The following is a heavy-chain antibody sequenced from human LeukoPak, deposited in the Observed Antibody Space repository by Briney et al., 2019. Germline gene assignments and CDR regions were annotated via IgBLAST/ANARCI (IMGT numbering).Heavy chain of an antibody. Sequence: PSETLSLTCTVSGASISSYYWTWVRQPAGKGLEWIGRIQSSGSTNYNPSLKSRVTISVDASKNQFSLRLDSVTAADTAVYYCAKEESDWSSLGYYYHYMDVWGKGTTVTISS. CDR2: IQSSGST. D-gene: IGHD3-9*01. J-gene: IGHJ6*03. CDR3: AKEESDWSSLGYYYHYMDV. CDR1: GASISSYY. V-gene: IGHV4-4*07.